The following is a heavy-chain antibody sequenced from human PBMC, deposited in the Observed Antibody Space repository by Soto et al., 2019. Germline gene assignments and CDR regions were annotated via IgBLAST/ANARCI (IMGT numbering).Heavy chain of an antibody. D-gene: IGHD3-10*01. CDR2: ISGSGGST. V-gene: IGHV3-23*01. CDR3: AKPASVRGVITGVDYYYYYMDV. CDR1: GFTFSSYA. J-gene: IGHJ6*03. Sequence: GGSLRLSCAASGFTFSSYAMSWVRQAPGKGLEWVSAISGSGGSTYYADSVKGRFTISRDNSKNTLYLQMNSLRAEDTAVYYCAKPASVRGVITGVDYYYYYMDVWGKGTTVTVSS.